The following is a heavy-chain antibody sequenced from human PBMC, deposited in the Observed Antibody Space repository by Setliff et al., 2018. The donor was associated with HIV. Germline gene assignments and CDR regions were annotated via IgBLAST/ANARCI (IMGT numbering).Heavy chain of an antibody. CDR3: ARQFSNSFDS. V-gene: IGHV1-8*01. Sequence: GASVKVSCKASGYTFISNDINWVRQTTGQGLEWMGWMSPNSGDTGYAQNFQGRVTMTRDTSINAAYLDLSGLTSDDTAIYYCARQFSNSFDSWGQGTLVTVSS. J-gene: IGHJ4*02. CDR2: MSPNSGDT. CDR1: GYTFISND. D-gene: IGHD7-27*01.